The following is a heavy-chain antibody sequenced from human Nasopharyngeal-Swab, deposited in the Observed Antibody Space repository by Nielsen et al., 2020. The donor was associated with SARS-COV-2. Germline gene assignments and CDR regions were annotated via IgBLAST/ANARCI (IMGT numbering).Heavy chain of an antibody. J-gene: IGHJ1*01. CDR2: IWYDGSNK. CDR1: GFTFSSYG. D-gene: IGHD3-9*01. V-gene: IGHV3-33*01. Sequence: GGSLRLSCAASGFTFSSYGMHWVRQAPGKGLEWVAVIWYDGSNKYYADSVKGRFTISRDNSKNTLYLQMNSLRAEDTAVYYCAREDYDTHYVYFQHWGQGTLVTVSS. CDR3: AREDYDTHYVYFQH.